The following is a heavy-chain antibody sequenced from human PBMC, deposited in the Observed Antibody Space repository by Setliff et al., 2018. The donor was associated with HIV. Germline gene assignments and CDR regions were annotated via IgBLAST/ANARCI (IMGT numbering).Heavy chain of an antibody. J-gene: IGHJ6*03. CDR1: GASISASNSD. D-gene: IGHD5-12*01. CDR2: IYSSGST. Sequence: SETLSLTCAVYGASISASNSDWGWIRQPPGKRLEWLGSIYSSGSTSYNPSLSSRLTISVDTSKSHVSLRLSSVTAADTGVYYCARHRDPPGTRWIFYHYYMDLWGEGTTVTVSS. CDR3: ARHRDPPGTRWIFYHYYMDL. V-gene: IGHV4-39*01.